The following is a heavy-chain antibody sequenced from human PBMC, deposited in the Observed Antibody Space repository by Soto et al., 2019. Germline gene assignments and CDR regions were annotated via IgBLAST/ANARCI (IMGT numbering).Heavy chain of an antibody. J-gene: IGHJ5*02. Sequence: LRLSCAASGLTSSNYGMHWVRQTPGKGLEWVALILYDGSNKYYADSVKGRFTISRDNSKNTLYLQVSSLRAEDTAVYYCARALMVIIGNWFDPWGQGTLVTVSS. D-gene: IGHD3-3*01. V-gene: IGHV3-30*03. CDR2: ILYDGSNK. CDR3: ARALMVIIGNWFDP. CDR1: GLTSSNYG.